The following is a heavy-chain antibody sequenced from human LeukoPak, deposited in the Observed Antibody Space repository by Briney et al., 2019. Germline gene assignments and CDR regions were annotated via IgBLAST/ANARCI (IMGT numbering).Heavy chain of an antibody. CDR3: ARDLGHYYDPAGGEP. J-gene: IGHJ5*02. CDR2: ISSSSSTI. Sequence: GGSLRLSCAASGFTFSSYSMNWVRQAPGKGLEWVSYISSSSSTIYYADSVKGRFTISRDNAKNSLYLQMNSLRAEDTAVYYCARDLGHYYDPAGGEPWGQGTLVTVSS. V-gene: IGHV3-48*01. D-gene: IGHD3-22*01. CDR1: GFTFSSYS.